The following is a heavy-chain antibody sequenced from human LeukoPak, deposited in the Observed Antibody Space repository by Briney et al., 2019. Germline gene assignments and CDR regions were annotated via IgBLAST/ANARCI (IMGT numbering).Heavy chain of an antibody. J-gene: IGHJ4*02. CDR2: IYYSGSGST. V-gene: IGHV4-59*08. CDR1: GGSISSYY. CDR3: ARRGGHGGSFDY. Sequence: NTSETLSLTCTVSGGSISSYYWSWIRQPPGKGLEWIGYIYYSGSGSTNYNPSLKSRVTISVDTSKNQFSLKLSSVTAADTAVYYCARRGGHGGSFDYWGQGTLVTVSS. D-gene: IGHD4-23*01.